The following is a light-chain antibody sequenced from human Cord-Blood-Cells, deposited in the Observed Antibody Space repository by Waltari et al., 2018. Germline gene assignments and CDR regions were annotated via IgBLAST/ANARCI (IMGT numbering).Light chain of an antibody. CDR3: CSYAGSHWV. J-gene: IGLJ3*02. CDR2: DVS. Sequence: QSALTQPRSVSGSPGPSVTLSCTGTSSDVGGYNSVSWYQQHPGKAPKLMIYDVSKRPSGVPDRFSGSKSGNTASLTISGLQAEDEADYYCCSYAGSHWVFGGGTKLTVL. CDR1: SSDVGGYNS. V-gene: IGLV2-11*01.